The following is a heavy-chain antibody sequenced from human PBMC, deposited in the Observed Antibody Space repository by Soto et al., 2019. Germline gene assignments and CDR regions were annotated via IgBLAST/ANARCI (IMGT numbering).Heavy chain of an antibody. Sequence: QVQLVQSGAEVKKPGSSVKVSCKASGGTFSSYSINWVRQAPGQGLEWMGEIIPIFGTANYAQKFQGRVTITADDSTSTASMEVSSLRSEDTAGYYCARNVGRHSGGIDYWGQGTLVTVSS. CDR1: GGTFSSYS. D-gene: IGHD4-17*01. J-gene: IGHJ4*02. V-gene: IGHV1-69*01. CDR3: ARNVGRHSGGIDY. CDR2: IIPIFGTA.